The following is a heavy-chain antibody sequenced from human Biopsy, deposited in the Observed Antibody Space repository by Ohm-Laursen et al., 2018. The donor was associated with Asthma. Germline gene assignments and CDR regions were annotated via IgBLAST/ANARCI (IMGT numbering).Heavy chain of an antibody. CDR1: GFTFMGYH. V-gene: IGHV1-2*06. J-gene: IGHJ5*02. CDR3: ARGQKSPGDRWFDP. D-gene: IGHD7-27*01. Sequence: GASVKVSCKASGFTFMGYHIFWMRQAPGQGLEWMGRINPNGGGTHYAQEFQGRVTLTRDTSISTAYMDLSALTSDDTAVYYCARGQKSPGDRWFDPWGQGTLVTVSS. CDR2: INPNGGGT.